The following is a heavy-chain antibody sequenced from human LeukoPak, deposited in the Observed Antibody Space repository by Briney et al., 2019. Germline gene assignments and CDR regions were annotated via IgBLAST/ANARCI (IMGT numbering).Heavy chain of an antibody. CDR1: GFTFSSYS. V-gene: IGHV3-48*01. D-gene: IGHD3-22*01. J-gene: IGHJ6*03. CDR3: ARGYYDRYYYYYMDV. Sequence: PGGFLRLSCAASGFTFSSYSMNWVRQAPGKGLEWVSYISSSSSTIYYADSVKGRFTISRDNAKNSLYLQMNSLRAEDTAVYYCARGYYDRYYYYYMDVWGKGTTVTVSS. CDR2: ISSSSSTI.